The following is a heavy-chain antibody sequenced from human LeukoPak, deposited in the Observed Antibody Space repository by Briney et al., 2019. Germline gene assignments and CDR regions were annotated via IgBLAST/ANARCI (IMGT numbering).Heavy chain of an antibody. CDR2: IIPIFGTA. J-gene: IGHJ4*02. D-gene: IGHD3-10*01. CDR3: ARSPMVRGIIAHFDN. CDR1: GGTFSSYA. Sequence: GASVKVSCKASGGTFSSYAISWVRQAPGQGLEWMGGIIPIFGTANYAQKFQGRVTITADESTSTAYMELSSLRSEDTAVYYCARSPMVRGIIAHFDNWGPGTLVTVSS. V-gene: IGHV1-69*13.